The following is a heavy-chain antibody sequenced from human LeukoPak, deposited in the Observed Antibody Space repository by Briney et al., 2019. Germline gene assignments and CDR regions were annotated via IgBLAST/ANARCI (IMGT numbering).Heavy chain of an antibody. Sequence: PSETLSLTCTVSGGSISSGDYYWSWIRQPPGKGLEWIGYIYYSGSTYYNPSLKSRVTISVDTSKNQFSLKLSSVTAADTAVYYCARVFKGGSYNWFDPWGQGTLVTVSS. D-gene: IGHD1-26*01. J-gene: IGHJ5*02. CDR2: IYYSGST. CDR1: GGSISSGDYY. V-gene: IGHV4-30-4*01. CDR3: ARVFKGGSYNWFDP.